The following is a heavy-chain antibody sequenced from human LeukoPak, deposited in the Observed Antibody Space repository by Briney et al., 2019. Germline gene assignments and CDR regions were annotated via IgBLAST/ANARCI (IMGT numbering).Heavy chain of an antibody. Sequence: PSETLSLTCAVSGGSISSGDYYWSWIRQPPGKGLEWIGYIYYSGSTYYNPSLKSRVTISVDTSKNQFSLKLSSVTAADTAVYYCASSRTYYDFWSGYYTGTTSRYYFDYWGQGTLVTVSS. J-gene: IGHJ4*02. D-gene: IGHD3-3*01. CDR3: ASSRTYYDFWSGYYTGTTSRYYFDY. V-gene: IGHV4-30-4*01. CDR1: GGSISSGDYY. CDR2: IYYSGST.